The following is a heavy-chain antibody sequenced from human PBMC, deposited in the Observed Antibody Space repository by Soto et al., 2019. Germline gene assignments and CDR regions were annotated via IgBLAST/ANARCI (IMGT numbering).Heavy chain of an antibody. CDR3: AKERYIAVADIDNFDY. V-gene: IGHV1-69*02. J-gene: IGHJ4*02. CDR1: GGTFSSYT. D-gene: IGHD6-19*01. CDR2: IIPILGIA. Sequence: GASVKVSCKASGGTFSSYTISWVRQAPGQGLEWMGRIIPILGIANYAQKFQGRVTITADKSTSTAYMELSSLRSEDTAVYYCAKERYIAVADIDNFDYWGQGTLVTVSS.